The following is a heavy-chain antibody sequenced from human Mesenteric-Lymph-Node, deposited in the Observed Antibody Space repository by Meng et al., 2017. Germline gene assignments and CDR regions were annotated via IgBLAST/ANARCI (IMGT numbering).Heavy chain of an antibody. CDR2: ISSSSSYI. D-gene: IGHD1-1*01. J-gene: IGHJ5*02. CDR1: GFTFSSYS. V-gene: IGHV3-21*04. Sequence: GESLKISCAASGFTFSSYSMNWVRQAPGKGLEWVSSISSSSSYIYYADSVKGRFTISRDNKDSLFLQMNGLRAEDTAVYYCARGTPTFPQWTNWFDTWGQGTLVTVSS. CDR3: ARGTPTFPQWTNWFDT.